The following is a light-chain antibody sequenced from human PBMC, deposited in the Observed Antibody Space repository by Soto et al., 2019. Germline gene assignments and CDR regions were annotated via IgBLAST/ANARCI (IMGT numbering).Light chain of an antibody. CDR1: SSNIGSNY. V-gene: IGLV1-47*01. Sequence: QSVLTQPPSASGTPGQRVTISCSGSSSNIGSNYIYWYQQLPGTAPKLLIYRNNQRPSGVPDRFCGSKSDTSASLAISGLRSEDEADYYCAAWDDSLVFGGGTKVTVL. CDR2: RNN. J-gene: IGLJ2*01. CDR3: AAWDDSLV.